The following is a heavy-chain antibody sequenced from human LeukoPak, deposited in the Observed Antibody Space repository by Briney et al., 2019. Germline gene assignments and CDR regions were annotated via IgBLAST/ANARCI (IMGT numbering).Heavy chain of an antibody. D-gene: IGHD2-21*02. CDR1: GGSISSHY. Sequence: PSETLSLTCTVSGGSISSHYWSWIRQPPGKGLEWTGYIYYSGSTNYNPSLKSRVTISVDTSKNQFSLKLSSVTAADTAVYYCARHIVVVTGDYFDYWGQGTLVTVSS. CDR2: IYYSGST. V-gene: IGHV4-59*11. CDR3: ARHIVVVTGDYFDY. J-gene: IGHJ4*02.